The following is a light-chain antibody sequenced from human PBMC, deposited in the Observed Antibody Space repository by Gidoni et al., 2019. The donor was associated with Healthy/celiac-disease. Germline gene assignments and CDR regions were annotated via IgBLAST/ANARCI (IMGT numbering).Light chain of an antibody. CDR2: ATS. J-gene: IGKJ5*01. CDR1: QSIDTY. Sequence: DIQMTQSTSSLSASVGDRVTITCRASQSIDTYLNWYQHKPGEAPKLLIYATSYLQSVVQSRFSGSGFGTEFTLTISSLQHEDFATYYCQRGYSLSSITFXQXTRLEIK. V-gene: IGKV1-39*01. CDR3: QRGYSLSSIT.